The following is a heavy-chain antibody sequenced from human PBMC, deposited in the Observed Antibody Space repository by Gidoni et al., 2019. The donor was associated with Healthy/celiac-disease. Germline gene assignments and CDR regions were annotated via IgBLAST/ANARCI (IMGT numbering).Heavy chain of an antibody. Sequence: QVQLVESGGGLVQPGRSLRLSCAASGFSFSSYGMHWVRQAPGKGLEWVAVISYDGSNKYYADSVKGRFTISRDNSKNTLYLQMNSLRAEDTAVYYCAKLGITMIVAGFDYWGQGTLVTVSS. D-gene: IGHD3-22*01. J-gene: IGHJ4*02. CDR2: ISYDGSNK. CDR3: AKLGITMIVAGFDY. CDR1: GFSFSSYG. V-gene: IGHV3-30*18.